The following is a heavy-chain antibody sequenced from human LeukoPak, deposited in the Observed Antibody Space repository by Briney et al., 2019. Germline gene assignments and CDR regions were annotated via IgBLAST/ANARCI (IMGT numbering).Heavy chain of an antibody. CDR1: GFTVSSNY. CDR3: AKAVVVVPAATPFDY. Sequence: PGGSLRLSCAVSGFTVSSNYMTWVRQAPGKGLEWVSAISGSGTSTYYADSVKGRFTISRDNSKNTLYLQMNSLRAEDTAVYYCAKAVVVVPAATPFDYWGQGTLVTVSS. D-gene: IGHD2-2*01. CDR2: ISGSGTST. J-gene: IGHJ4*02. V-gene: IGHV3-23*01.